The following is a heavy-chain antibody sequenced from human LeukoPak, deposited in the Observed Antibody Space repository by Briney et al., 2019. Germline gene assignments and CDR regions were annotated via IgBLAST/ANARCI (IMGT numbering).Heavy chain of an antibody. CDR3: ARDHRSSGSYFDWLYHHCYGMDV. D-gene: IGHD3-9*01. CDR2: IWYDGSNK. CDR1: GFTFSSYG. Sequence: GGSLRLSCAASGFTFSSYGMHWVRQAPGKGLEWVAVIWYDGSNKYYADSVKGRFTISRDNSKNTLYLQMNSLGAEDTAVYYCARDHRSSGSYFDWLYHHCYGMDVWGQGTTVTVSS. J-gene: IGHJ6*02. V-gene: IGHV3-33*01.